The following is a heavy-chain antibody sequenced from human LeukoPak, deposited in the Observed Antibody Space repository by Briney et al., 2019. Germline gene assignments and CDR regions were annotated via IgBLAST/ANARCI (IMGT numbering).Heavy chain of an antibody. J-gene: IGHJ4*02. CDR1: GFTSTTFH. CDR2: ISPSSSTI. V-gene: IGHV3-48*02. D-gene: IGHD5-18*01. CDR3: ARGRQLWLADY. Sequence: GSLRLSCPASGFTSTTFHMNWVRQVPGKGLEWISSISPSSSTISYADYVKCRFTVSRDNAKNSLYLQMNSLRDEDMAVYYCARGRQLWLADYWGQGTLVSVSS.